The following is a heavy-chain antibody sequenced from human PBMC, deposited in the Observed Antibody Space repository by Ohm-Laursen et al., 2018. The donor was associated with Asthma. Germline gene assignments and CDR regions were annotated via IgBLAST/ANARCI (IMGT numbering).Heavy chain of an antibody. V-gene: IGHV4-34*01. D-gene: IGHD3-10*01. Sequence: SDTLSLTCAVYGGSFSGYYWSWIRQPPGKGLEWIGYIYHSGSTYYNPSLKSRVTISVDRSKNQFSLKLSSVTAADTAVYYCARGDYYGSGSSCWFDPWGQGTLVTVSS. CDR1: GGSFSGYY. CDR3: ARGDYYGSGSSCWFDP. J-gene: IGHJ5*02. CDR2: IYHSGST.